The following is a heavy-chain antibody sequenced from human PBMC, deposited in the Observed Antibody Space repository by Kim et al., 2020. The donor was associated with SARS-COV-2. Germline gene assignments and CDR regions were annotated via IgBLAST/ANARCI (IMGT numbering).Heavy chain of an antibody. D-gene: IGHD3-9*01. CDR2: MNPNSGNT. CDR1: GYTFTSYD. CDR3: ARGPESVLRYFDWFPRTWFDP. J-gene: IGHJ5*02. V-gene: IGHV1-8*01. Sequence: ASVKVSCKASGYTFTSYDINWVRQATGQGLEWMGWMNPNSGNTGYAQKFQGRVTMTRNTSISTAYMELSSLRSEDTAVYYCARGPESVLRYFDWFPRTWFDPWGQGTLVTVSS.